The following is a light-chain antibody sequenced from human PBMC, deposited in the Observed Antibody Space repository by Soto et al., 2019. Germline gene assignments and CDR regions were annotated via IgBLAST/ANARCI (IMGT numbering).Light chain of an antibody. V-gene: IGLV2-14*01. CDR2: EVT. J-gene: IGLJ1*01. CDR3: ATWDGGLTPQGV. Sequence: QSVLTQPASVSGSPGQSITISCTGTSSDVGTYNYVSWYQQHPGKAPKVMIYEVTYRPSGVSNRFSGSKSGNTASLTISGLQAEDEAEYYCATWDGGLTPQGVFGTGTKVTAL. CDR1: SSDVGTYNY.